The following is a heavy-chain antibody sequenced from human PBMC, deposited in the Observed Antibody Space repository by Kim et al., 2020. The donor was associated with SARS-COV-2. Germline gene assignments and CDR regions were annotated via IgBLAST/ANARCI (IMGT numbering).Heavy chain of an antibody. CDR1: GGSISSGGYY. CDR3: ARGHYDILTGYSNYYYEYGMDV. V-gene: IGHV4-31*03. J-gene: IGHJ6*02. CDR2: IYYSGST. Sequence: SETLSLTCNVSGGSISSGGYYWSWIRQHPGKGLEWIGYIYYSGSTYYNPSLKSRVTISVDTSKNQFSLKLSSVTAADTAVYYCARGHYDILTGYSNYYYEYGMDVWGQGTTVTVS. D-gene: IGHD3-9*01.